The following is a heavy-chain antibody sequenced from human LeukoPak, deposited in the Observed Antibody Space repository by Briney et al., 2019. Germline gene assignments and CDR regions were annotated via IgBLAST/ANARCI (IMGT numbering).Heavy chain of an antibody. CDR2: FYPKDGDT. J-gene: IGHJ4*02. V-gene: IGHV1-24*01. D-gene: IGHD2-15*01. CDR3: ATVSGGSYYGDY. Sequence: ASAKVSCKVSGYTLTELSVHWVRQAPGKGREWMGNFYPKDGDTIYAQRFQGRVTMTEDTSTHTAYMELRSLRSGDRAVYYCATVSGGSYYGDYWGQGTLVTVSS. CDR1: GYTLTELS.